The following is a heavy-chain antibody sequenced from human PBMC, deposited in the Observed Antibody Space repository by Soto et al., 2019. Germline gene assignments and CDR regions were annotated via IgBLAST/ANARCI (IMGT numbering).Heavy chain of an antibody. J-gene: IGHJ4*02. CDR3: ARDSDTAMADY. CDR2: INPNSGGT. V-gene: IGHV1-2*02. Sequence: ASVKVSCKASGYTFTGYYMHWVRQAPGQGLEWMGWINPNSGGTNYAQKFQGRATMTRDTSISTAYMELSRLRSDDTAAYYCARDSDTAMADYWGQGTLVTVSS. CDR1: GYTFTGYY. D-gene: IGHD5-18*01.